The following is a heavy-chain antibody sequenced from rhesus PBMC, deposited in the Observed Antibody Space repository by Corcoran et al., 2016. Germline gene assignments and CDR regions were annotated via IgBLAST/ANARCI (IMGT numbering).Heavy chain of an antibody. CDR3: ARRYGSWGFDY. V-gene: IGHV4-122*02. J-gene: IGHJ4*01. CDR2: ISYSGST. Sequence: QLQLQESGPGLVKPSETLSLTCAVSGYSISSGYGWSWIRQPPGKGLEWIGYISYSGSTRYNSSPKSRVTISRDTSKSQFSLKLSSVTAADTAVYYCARRYGSWGFDYWGQGVLVTVSS. D-gene: IGHD6-25*01. CDR1: GYSISSGYG.